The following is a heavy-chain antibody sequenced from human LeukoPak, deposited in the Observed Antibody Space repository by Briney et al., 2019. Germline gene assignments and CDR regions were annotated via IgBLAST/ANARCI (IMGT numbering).Heavy chain of an antibody. CDR2: ISSSSVYI. Sequence: GGSLRLSCAASGLTFSTYSMHWVRQPPGKGLEWVSSISSSSVYIYYAGSMKGRFTISRDNAKNSLYLQMNSLRAEDTAVYYCARDPNADGYFDYWGQGPLFTFS. D-gene: IGHD2-2*01. CDR1: GLTFSTYS. CDR3: ARDPNADGYFDY. V-gene: IGHV3-21*01. J-gene: IGHJ4*02.